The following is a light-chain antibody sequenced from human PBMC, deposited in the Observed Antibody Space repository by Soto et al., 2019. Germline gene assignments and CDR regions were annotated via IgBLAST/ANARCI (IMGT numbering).Light chain of an antibody. CDR3: SSYTSSSTLV. Sequence: QSALTQPASLSGSPGQSITISCTGTSSDVGGYNYVSWYQQHPGKAPKLMIYEVSNRPSGVSNRFSGSKSGNTASLTISGIQAEDEADYYCSSYTSSSTLVFGGGTQLTVL. J-gene: IGLJ2*01. CDR2: EVS. V-gene: IGLV2-14*01. CDR1: SSDVGGYNY.